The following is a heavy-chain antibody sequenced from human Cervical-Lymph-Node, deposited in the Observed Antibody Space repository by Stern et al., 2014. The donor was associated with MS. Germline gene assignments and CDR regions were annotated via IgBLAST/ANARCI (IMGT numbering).Heavy chain of an antibody. J-gene: IGHJ5*02. V-gene: IGHV3-21*01. CDR1: GFTFSSYS. CDR2: ISSSSSYI. D-gene: IGHD6-19*01. Sequence: EVQLVQSGGGLVKPGGSLRLSCAASGFTFSSYSMNWVRQAPGKGLEWVSSISSSSSYIYYADSVKGRFTISRDNAKNSLYLQMNSLRAEDTAVYYCARESTLIAVAGPTWGQGTLVTVSS. CDR3: ARESTLIAVAGPT.